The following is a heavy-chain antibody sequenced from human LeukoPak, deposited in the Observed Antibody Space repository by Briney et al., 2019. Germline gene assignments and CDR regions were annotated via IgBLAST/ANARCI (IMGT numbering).Heavy chain of an antibody. CDR1: GGSISSGSYY. D-gene: IGHD2-15*01. CDR2: IYTSGST. CDR3: ARVRGSLNWFDP. V-gene: IGHV4-61*02. J-gene: IGHJ5*02. Sequence: SETLSLTCTVSGGSISSGSYYWSWIRQPAGKGLEWIGRIYTSGSTNYNPSLKSRVTISVDTSKNQFSLKLSSVTAADTAVYYCARVRGSLNWFDPWGRGTLVTVSS.